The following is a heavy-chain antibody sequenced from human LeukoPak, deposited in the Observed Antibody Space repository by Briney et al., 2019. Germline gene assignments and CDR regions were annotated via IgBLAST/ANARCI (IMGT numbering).Heavy chain of an antibody. CDR1: GFTFSSYW. CDR3: ARDLIAAAGVPGDY. J-gene: IGHJ4*02. V-gene: IGHV3-7*05. D-gene: IGHD6-13*01. Sequence: GGLRLSCAASGFTFSSYWMNWVRQAPGKGLEWVASIDQDGSEKSYVDSVKGRFTISRDNAKNSLYLQMNSLRAEDTAVYYCARDLIAAAGVPGDYWGQGTLVTVSS. CDR2: IDQDGSEK.